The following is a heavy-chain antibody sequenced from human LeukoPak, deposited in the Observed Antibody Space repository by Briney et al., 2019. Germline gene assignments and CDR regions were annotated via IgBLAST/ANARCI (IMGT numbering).Heavy chain of an antibody. Sequence: PSETLSLTCTVSGGSISSSSYYWGWIRQPPGKGLEWIGSIYYSGSTYYNPSLKSRVTISVDTSKNQFSLKLSSVTAADTAVYYCARHGYYGSGSYGLSYFQHWGQGTLVTVSS. CDR2: IYYSGST. V-gene: IGHV4-39*01. J-gene: IGHJ1*01. D-gene: IGHD3-10*01. CDR3: ARHGYYGSGSYGLSYFQH. CDR1: GGSISSSSYY.